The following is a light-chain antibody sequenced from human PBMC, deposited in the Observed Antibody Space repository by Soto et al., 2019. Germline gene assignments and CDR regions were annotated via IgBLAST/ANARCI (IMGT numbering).Light chain of an antibody. CDR3: QQYYSSPLT. V-gene: IGKV4-1*01. J-gene: IGKJ4*01. Sequence: DIVMTQSPDSLAVSLGGRATINCKSSQSVLYSSNNKNYLAWYQQKPGQPPKLLIYWASTRESGVPDRFSGSGSGTDFTLTISSLQAEDVAAYYCQQYYSSPLTFGGGTKVDIK. CDR2: WAS. CDR1: QSVLYSSNNKNY.